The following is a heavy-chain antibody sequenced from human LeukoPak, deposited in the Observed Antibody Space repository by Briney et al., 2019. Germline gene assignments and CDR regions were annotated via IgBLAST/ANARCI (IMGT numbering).Heavy chain of an antibody. V-gene: IGHV1-46*01. J-gene: IGHJ6*03. CDR1: GYTFTSYY. D-gene: IGHD5-12*01. Sequence: ASVKVSCKASGYTFTSYYMHWMRQAPGQGLEWMGIINPSGGSTSYAQKFQGRVTMTRDTSTSTVYMELSSLRSEDTAVYYCARDPVVAPQYSGYDGSYYMDVWGKGTTVTISS. CDR3: ARDPVVAPQYSGYDGSYYMDV. CDR2: INPSGGST.